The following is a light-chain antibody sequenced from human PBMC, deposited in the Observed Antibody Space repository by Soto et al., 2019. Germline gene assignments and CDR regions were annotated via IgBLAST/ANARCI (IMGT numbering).Light chain of an antibody. CDR3: QQYNSY. V-gene: IGKV3-15*01. J-gene: IGKJ4*01. CDR1: QSVFSS. CDR2: GAA. Sequence: ETVMTQCPATVSVSPGERATLSCRASQSVFSSLAWYQHKPGQAPRLLIYGAATRATGIPARSSGSGSGTEFTLPISSLQPDDFATYYCQQYNSYFGGGTKVDIK.